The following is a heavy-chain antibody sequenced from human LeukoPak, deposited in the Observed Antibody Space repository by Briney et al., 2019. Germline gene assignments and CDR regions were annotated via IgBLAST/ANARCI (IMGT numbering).Heavy chain of an antibody. V-gene: IGHV1-2*06. CDR2: INPNSGGT. CDR3: ARAVSRWLQFSWFDP. D-gene: IGHD5-24*01. CDR1: GYTSTGYY. J-gene: IGHJ5*02. Sequence: ASVKVSCKASGYTSTGYYMHWVRQAPGQGLEWMGRINPNSGGTNYAQKFQGRVTMTRDTSISTAYMELSRLRSDDTAVYYCARAVSRWLQFSWFDPWGQGTLVTVSS.